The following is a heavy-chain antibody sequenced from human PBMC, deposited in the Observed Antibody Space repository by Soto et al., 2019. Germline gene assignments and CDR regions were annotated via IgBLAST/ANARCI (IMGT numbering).Heavy chain of an antibody. CDR2: INPKFGDT. CDR3: ARNMGYYYGSGSGNGNGF. Sequence: QVQLVQSGAEMKEPGDSVRVSCEASVYTFTSYYIHWVRQAPGQGLEWMGWINPKFGDTTYAQDFQGRVSMTRDMSTSTVYMELSRLTSDDTAIYYCARNMGYYYGSGSGNGNGFWGQGNTVTVFS. D-gene: IGHD3-10*01. CDR1: VYTFTSYY. V-gene: IGHV1-2*02. J-gene: IGHJ6*02.